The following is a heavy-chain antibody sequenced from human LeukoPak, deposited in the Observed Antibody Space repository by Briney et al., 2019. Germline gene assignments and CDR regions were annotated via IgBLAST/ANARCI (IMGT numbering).Heavy chain of an antibody. V-gene: IGHV3-7*01. CDR3: ARGGLSAGFDY. Sequence: GGSLRLSCAASGFTLSTSWMTWVRQAPGKGLEWVTNISRDGSQIDYMDSVKGRFTISRDSADNALYLQMNSLRAEDTATYYCARGGLSAGFDYWGQGTLVTVSS. CDR2: ISRDGSQI. CDR1: GFTLSTSW. D-gene: IGHD3-16*02. J-gene: IGHJ4*02.